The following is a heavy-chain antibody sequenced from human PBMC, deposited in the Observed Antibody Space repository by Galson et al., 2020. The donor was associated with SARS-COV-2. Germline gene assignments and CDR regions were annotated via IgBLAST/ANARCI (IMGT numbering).Heavy chain of an antibody. D-gene: IGHD6-13*01. CDR3: AKATAGSYSAFDI. J-gene: IGHJ3*02. Sequence: QLGESLKISCAASGFTVSSNYMSWVRQAPGKGLEWVSVIYSGGSSYYADSVEGRFTISRDNSKNTLDLQMNSLRAEDTAVYYCAKATAGSYSAFDIWGQGTMVTVSS. CDR2: IYSGGSS. V-gene: IGHV3-53*01. CDR1: GFTVSSNY.